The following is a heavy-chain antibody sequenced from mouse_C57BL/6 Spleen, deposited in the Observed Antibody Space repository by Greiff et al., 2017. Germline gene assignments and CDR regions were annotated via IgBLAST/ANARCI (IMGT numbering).Heavy chain of an antibody. CDR2: INPGSGGT. CDR3: AREDYDGSSSFAY. D-gene: IGHD1-1*01. V-gene: IGHV1-54*01. CDR1: GYAFTNYL. Sequence: QVQLKESGAELVRPGTSVKVSCKASGYAFTNYLIEWVKQRPGQGLEWIGVINPGSGGTNYNEKFKGKATLTADKSSSTDYMQLSSLTSEDSAVYFCAREDYDGSSSFAYWGQGTLVTVSA. J-gene: IGHJ3*01.